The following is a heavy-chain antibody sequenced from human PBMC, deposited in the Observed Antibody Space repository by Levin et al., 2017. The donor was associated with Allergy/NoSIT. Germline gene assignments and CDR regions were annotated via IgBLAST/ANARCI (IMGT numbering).Heavy chain of an antibody. D-gene: IGHD1-26*01. J-gene: IGHJ4*02. CDR2: ISYDGSNK. Sequence: GGSLRLSCAASGFTFSSYGMHWVRQAPGKGLEWVAVISYDGSNKYYADSVKGRFTISRDNSKNTLYLQMNSLRAEDTAVYYCAKDIRRAREDETFDYWGQGTLVTVSS. V-gene: IGHV3-30*18. CDR3: AKDIRRAREDETFDY. CDR1: GFTFSSYG.